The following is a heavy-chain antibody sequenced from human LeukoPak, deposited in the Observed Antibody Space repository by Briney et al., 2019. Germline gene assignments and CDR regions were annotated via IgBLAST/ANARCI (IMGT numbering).Heavy chain of an antibody. Sequence: GGSLRLSCAASGFTFTSYWMRWVRQAPGRGLEWGANIKQDGSEKYYVDFLEGRFPISRDNDKNSLYLQMNSLRAEDTAVYYCARDYDYVFDYWGQGTLVTVSS. CDR1: GFTFTSYW. CDR2: IKQDGSEK. J-gene: IGHJ4*02. V-gene: IGHV3-7*01. D-gene: IGHD3-16*01. CDR3: ARDYDYVFDY.